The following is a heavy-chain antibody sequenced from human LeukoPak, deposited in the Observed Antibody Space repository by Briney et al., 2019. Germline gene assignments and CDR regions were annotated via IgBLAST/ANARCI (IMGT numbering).Heavy chain of an antibody. V-gene: IGHV5-51*01. CDR2: IYPGDSDT. CDR3: ARHADDGFDI. J-gene: IGHJ3*02. Sequence: RGESLKISCKGSGYTFSSYWIGWVRQMPGKGLEWMGIIYPGDSDTRYGPSFQGQVTVSVDKSVSAAYLQWSSLKASDSAMYYCARHADDGFDIWGQGTMVTVSS. CDR1: GYTFSSYW.